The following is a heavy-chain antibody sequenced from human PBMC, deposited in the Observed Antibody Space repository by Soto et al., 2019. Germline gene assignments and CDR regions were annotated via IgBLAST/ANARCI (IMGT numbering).Heavy chain of an antibody. D-gene: IGHD2-8*01. CDR1: GGSVNSGGYS. V-gene: IGHV4-30-2*01. CDR3: ARGVLA. J-gene: IGHJ5*02. Sequence: SETLSLTCSVSGGSVNSGGYSWSWIRQPPGKGLEWIGFISPSGSPAYNPSLKSRVTISVDRSNNQISLELSSVTAADTAVYHCARGVLAWGPGTLVTVSS. CDR2: ISPSGSP.